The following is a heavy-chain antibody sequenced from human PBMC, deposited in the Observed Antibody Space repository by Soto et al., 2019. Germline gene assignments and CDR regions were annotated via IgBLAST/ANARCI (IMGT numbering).Heavy chain of an antibody. J-gene: IGHJ6*02. CDR2: IYYSGST. Sequence: SETLSLTCTVSGGSISSYYWSWIRQPPRKGLEWIGYIYYSGSTNYNPSLKSRVTISVDTSKNQFSLKLSSVTAADTAVYYCARHPSRRYYDSSGYYYPLVYGMDVWGQGTTVTVSS. V-gene: IGHV4-59*01. CDR1: GGSISSYY. CDR3: ARHPSRRYYDSSGYYYPLVYGMDV. D-gene: IGHD3-22*01.